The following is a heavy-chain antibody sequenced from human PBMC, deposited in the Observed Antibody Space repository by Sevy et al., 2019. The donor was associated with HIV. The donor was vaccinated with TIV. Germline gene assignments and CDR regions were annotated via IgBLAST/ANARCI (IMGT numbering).Heavy chain of an antibody. CDR3: ARVIGDYWTVDY. D-gene: IGHD4-17*01. CDR2: INPNSGGT. J-gene: IGHJ4*02. CDR1: GYTFTGYY. V-gene: IGHV1-2*02. Sequence: ASVKVSCKASGYTFTGYYMHWVRQAPGQGLEWMGWINPNSGGTNYAQKFQGRVTMTRDTSISTAYMELSRLRSDDTAVYYCARVIGDYWTVDYWGQGTLVTVSS.